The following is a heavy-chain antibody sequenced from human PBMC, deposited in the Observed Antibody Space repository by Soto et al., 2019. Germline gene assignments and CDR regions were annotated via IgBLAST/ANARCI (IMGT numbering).Heavy chain of an antibody. Sequence: SVKVSCKXSGGTFSSYAISWVRQAPGQGLEWMGGIIPIFGTANYAQKFQGRVTITADESTSTAYMELSSLRSEDTAVYYCASIVGATTGYYYGMDVWGQGTTVTVSS. CDR2: IIPIFGTA. J-gene: IGHJ6*02. V-gene: IGHV1-69*13. D-gene: IGHD1-26*01. CDR3: ASIVGATTGYYYGMDV. CDR1: GGTFSSYA.